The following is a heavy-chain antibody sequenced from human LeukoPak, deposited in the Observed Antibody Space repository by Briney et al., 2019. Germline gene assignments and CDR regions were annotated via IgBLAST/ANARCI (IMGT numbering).Heavy chain of an antibody. CDR1: GVTFSSYS. Sequence: GRSLRLSCVASGVTFSSYSMSGARKAPGKGLEWVSYIRGVDTSTYQADSVKGRSAISRDKGKNSLYLQMNSLSVEDTALYYCVRTQLGVQYYFDYWGQGALVTVSS. CDR3: VRTQLGVQYYFDY. J-gene: IGHJ4*02. CDR2: IRGVDTST. V-gene: IGHV3-48*01. D-gene: IGHD5-18*01.